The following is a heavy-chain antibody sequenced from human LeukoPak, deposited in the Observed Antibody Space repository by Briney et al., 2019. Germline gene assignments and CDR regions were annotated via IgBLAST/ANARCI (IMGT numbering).Heavy chain of an antibody. CDR3: ARDFRVRGVINY. V-gene: IGHV4-38-2*02. D-gene: IGHD3-10*01. CDR1: GYSISSGYY. Sequence: SETLSLTCAVSGYSISSGYYWGWIRQPPGKGLEWIGSIYHSGSTYYNPSLKSRVTISVDTSKNQFSLKLSSVTVADTAVYYCARDFRVRGVINYWGQGTLVTVSS. CDR2: IYHSGST. J-gene: IGHJ4*02.